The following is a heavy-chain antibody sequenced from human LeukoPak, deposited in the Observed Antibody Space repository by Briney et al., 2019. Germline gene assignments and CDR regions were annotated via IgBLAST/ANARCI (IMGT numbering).Heavy chain of an antibody. CDR2: ISWDGGST. V-gene: IGHV3-43*01. J-gene: IGHJ1*01. Sequence: GGSLGLSCAASGFTFDDYTMHWVRQAPGKGLEWVSLISWDGGSTYYADSVKGRFTISRDNSKNTLYLQMNSLRAEDTAVYFCAREESVGATNEYFRPWGQGTLVTVSS. CDR3: AREESVGATNEYFRP. D-gene: IGHD1-26*01. CDR1: GFTFDDYT.